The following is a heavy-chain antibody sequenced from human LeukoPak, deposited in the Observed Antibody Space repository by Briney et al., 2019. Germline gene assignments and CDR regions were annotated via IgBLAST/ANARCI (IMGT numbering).Heavy chain of an antibody. CDR3: TRGWSSAGVFDS. J-gene: IGHJ3*02. CDR2: VYISGNT. V-gene: IGHV4-61*02. CDR1: GGSLKTGGYS. D-gene: IGHD6-19*01. Sequence: SETLSLTCTVSGGSLKTGGYSWTWIRQPAGKGLEWIGRVYISGNTDQNPSLKSRVTVSMDSSKNQFSLEMKSVTAADTAVYYCTRGWSSAGVFDSWGQGTVVTVSS.